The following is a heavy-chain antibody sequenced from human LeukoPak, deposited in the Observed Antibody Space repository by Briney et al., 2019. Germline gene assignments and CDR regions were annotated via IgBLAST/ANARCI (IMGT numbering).Heavy chain of an antibody. CDR3: ARGAFDYPGRDYLDY. V-gene: IGHV3-21*06. CDR1: GFSFRGYS. CDR2: ISSRSTYT. Sequence: PGGSLRLSCAASGFSFRGYSLNWVRQTPGRRLEWVSSISSRSTYTYYADSLRGRFTISRDNAKNSLHLQMTALGVEDTAVYYCARGAFDYPGRDYLDYWGQGSQVIVSS. J-gene: IGHJ4*02. D-gene: IGHD3-9*01.